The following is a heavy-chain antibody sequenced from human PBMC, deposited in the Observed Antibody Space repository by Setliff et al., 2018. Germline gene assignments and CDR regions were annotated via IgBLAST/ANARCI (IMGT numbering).Heavy chain of an antibody. J-gene: IGHJ4*02. Sequence: PSETLSLTCAVYGGSFSGYYWGWIRQPPGKGLEWIGSIYYSGSTYYNPSLKSRVTISVDTSKNQFSLKLSSVTAADTAVYYCASVVEDYYDSSGYFLPSYYFDYWGQGTLVTVSS. D-gene: IGHD3-22*01. CDR1: GGSFSGYY. CDR3: ASVVEDYYDSSGYFLPSYYFDY. CDR2: IYYSGST. V-gene: IGHV4-34*01.